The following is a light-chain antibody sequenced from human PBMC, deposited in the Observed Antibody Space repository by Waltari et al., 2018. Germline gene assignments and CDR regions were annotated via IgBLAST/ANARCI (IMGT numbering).Light chain of an antibody. J-gene: IGKJ4*01. Sequence: DIVMPQSPDSLAVSLGERATINCKSSQSVLYSSNNKNYLAWYQQKPGQPPKLLMYWDSTRESGVPDRFSGSGSGTDFTLTISSLQAEDVAVYYCQQDYSTPLTFGGGTKVEIK. V-gene: IGKV4-1*01. CDR1: QSVLYSSNNKNY. CDR3: QQDYSTPLT. CDR2: WDS.